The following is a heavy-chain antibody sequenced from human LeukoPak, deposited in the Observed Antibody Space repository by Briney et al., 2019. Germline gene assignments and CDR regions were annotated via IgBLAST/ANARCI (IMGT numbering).Heavy chain of an antibody. D-gene: IGHD2-2*03. CDR3: AKGGYFAFET. Sequence: GGSLRLSCAASGFTFSTYDMQWVRQAPGKGLEWVSGINRSGRTYYTDSVKGRFTISRDNSKNTLHLQINNLRAEDTAVYYCAKGGYFAFETWGQGTMVAVSS. V-gene: IGHV3-23*01. CDR2: INRSGRT. CDR1: GFTFSTYD. J-gene: IGHJ3*02.